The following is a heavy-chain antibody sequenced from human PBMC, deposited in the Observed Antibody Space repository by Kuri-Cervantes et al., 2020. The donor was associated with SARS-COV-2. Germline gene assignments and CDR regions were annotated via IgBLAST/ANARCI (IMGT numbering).Heavy chain of an antibody. J-gene: IGHJ4*02. V-gene: IGHV3-23*01. CDR2: ISGTGGTT. CDR1: GFTFSSYW. CDR3: AKAPSRGGSPFYFDY. Sequence: GESLKISCAASGFTFSSYWMSWVRQAPGRGLEWVSAISGTGGTTYYADSVKGRFTISRDNSNNNLFLLMSSLRVEDSAVYFCAKAPSRGGSPFYFDYWGQGTLVTVSS. D-gene: IGHD6-25*01.